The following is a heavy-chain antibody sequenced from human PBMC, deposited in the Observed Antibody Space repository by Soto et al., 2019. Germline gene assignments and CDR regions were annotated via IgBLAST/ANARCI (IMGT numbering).Heavy chain of an antibody. V-gene: IGHV4-30-2*05. D-gene: IGHD3-3*01. J-gene: IGHJ5*01. CDR2: IYHSGST. Sequence: SETLSLTCAVSGGSISSGGYSWSWIRQPPGKGLEWIGYIYHSGSTYYNPSLKSRVTISVDTSKNQFSLKLSSVTAADTAVYYCARWSLRANWFDSWGQGTLVTVSS. CDR3: ARWSLRANWFDS. CDR1: GGSISSGGYS.